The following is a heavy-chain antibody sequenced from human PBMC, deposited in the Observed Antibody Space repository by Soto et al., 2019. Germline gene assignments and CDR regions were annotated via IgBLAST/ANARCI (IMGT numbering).Heavy chain of an antibody. Sequence: EVQLLESGGGLVQPGGSLRLSCAASGLTFDNYGMSWVRQAPGKGLEWVSAISGSGGTTFYADSVKGRFTISRDNSKNTLYLHMNSLRAEDTALYYCANPPLSEANYNGMDVWGQGTTVTVSS. CDR1: GLTFDNYG. V-gene: IGHV3-23*01. CDR3: ANPPLSEANYNGMDV. J-gene: IGHJ6*02. CDR2: ISGSGGTT.